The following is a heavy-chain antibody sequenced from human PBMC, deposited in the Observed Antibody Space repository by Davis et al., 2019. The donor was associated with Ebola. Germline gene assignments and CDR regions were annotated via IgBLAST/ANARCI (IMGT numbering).Heavy chain of an antibody. Sequence: SVKVSCKASGGTLSSNYALHWVRQAPGQGLEWMGGIMPVFGSADYAQKFQDRVTITADESTTTAYMELTGLRSEDTAIYYCAQYNNGWDRWFDPWGQGTLVTVSS. V-gene: IGHV1-69*13. CDR1: GGTLSSNYA. CDR2: IMPVFGSA. CDR3: AQYNNGWDRWFDP. J-gene: IGHJ5*02. D-gene: IGHD6-19*01.